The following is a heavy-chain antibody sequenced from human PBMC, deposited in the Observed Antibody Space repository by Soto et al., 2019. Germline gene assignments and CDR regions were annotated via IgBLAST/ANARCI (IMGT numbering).Heavy chain of an antibody. CDR2: IYHSGST. D-gene: IGHD1-26*01. CDR1: GGSISSGGYS. V-gene: IGHV4-30-2*01. Sequence: PSETLSLTCAVSGGSISSGGYSWSWIRQPPGKGLEWIGYIYHSGSTYYNPSLKSRVTISVDTSKNQFSLKLSSVTAADTAVYYCARHRPDKWELLSPFDYWGQGTLVTVSS. CDR3: ARHRPDKWELLSPFDY. J-gene: IGHJ4*02.